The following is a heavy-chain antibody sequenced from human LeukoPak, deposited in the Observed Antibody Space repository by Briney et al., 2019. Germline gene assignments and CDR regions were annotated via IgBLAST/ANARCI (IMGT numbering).Heavy chain of an antibody. CDR3: ARVVGLTGYSSSWYSGYYYYMDV. V-gene: IGHV4-38-2*02. CDR2: IYHSGSTYYNT. J-gene: IGHJ6*03. D-gene: IGHD6-13*01. CDR1: GYSISSGFY. Sequence: TSETLSLTCTVSGYSISSGFYWGWIRQPPGKGLEWIGSIYHSGSTYYNTYYNPSLKSRVTISVDTSKNQFSLNLSSVTAADTAVYYCARVVGLTGYSSSWYSGYYYYMDVWGKGTTVTVSS.